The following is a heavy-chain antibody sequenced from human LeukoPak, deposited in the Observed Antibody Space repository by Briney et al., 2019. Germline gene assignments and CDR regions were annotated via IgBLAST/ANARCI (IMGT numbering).Heavy chain of an antibody. CDR2: IIPIFGTA. J-gene: IGHJ4*02. CDR3: ARGGYCSGGSCYRIDY. D-gene: IGHD2-15*01. CDR1: GGTFSSYA. Sequence: ASVKVPCKASGGTFSSYAISWVRQAPGQGLEWMGGIIPIFGTANYAQKFQGRVTITADESTSTAYMELSSLRSEDTAVYYCARGGYCSGGSCYRIDYWGQGTLVTVSS. V-gene: IGHV1-69*01.